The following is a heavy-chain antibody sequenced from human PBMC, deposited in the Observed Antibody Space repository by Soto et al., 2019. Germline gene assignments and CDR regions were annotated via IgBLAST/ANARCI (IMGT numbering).Heavy chain of an antibody. V-gene: IGHV1-46*01. Sequence: ASVEVSCKASGHHLTIYYMHWVRQAPGQGLEWMAIINPSGGSTSYAQKFQGRVTMTRDTSTSTVYMELSSLRSEDTAVYYCARDYYDSSGSDYWGQGTLVTVS. CDR1: GHHLTIYY. D-gene: IGHD3-22*01. CDR2: INPSGGST. J-gene: IGHJ4*02. CDR3: ARDYYDSSGSDY.